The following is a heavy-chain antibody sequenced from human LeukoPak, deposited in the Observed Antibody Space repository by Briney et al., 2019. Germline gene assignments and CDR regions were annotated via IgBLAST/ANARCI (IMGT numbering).Heavy chain of an antibody. D-gene: IGHD2-15*01. CDR3: ARHIGYYYYYMDV. Sequence: GESLKISCKGSGYSFTSFWIGWVRQMPGKGLEGMGIIYPGDSDTRYSPSFQGQVTISADKSINTAYLQWSSLKASDTAIYYCARHIGYYYYYMDVWGKGTTVTVSS. J-gene: IGHJ6*03. V-gene: IGHV5-51*01. CDR1: GYSFTSFW. CDR2: IYPGDSDT.